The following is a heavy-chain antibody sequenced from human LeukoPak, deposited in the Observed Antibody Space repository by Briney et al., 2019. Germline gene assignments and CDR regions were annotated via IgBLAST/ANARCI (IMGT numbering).Heavy chain of an antibody. J-gene: IGHJ4*02. V-gene: IGHV3-21*01. CDR2: ISSSSSYI. Sequence: PGGSLRLSCAASGFTFSSYSMNWVRQAPGKGLEWVSSISSSSSYIYYADSVEGRFTVSRDNAKNSLYLQMNSLRAEDTAVYYCARDRTTVVTPKHFDYWGQGTLVTVSS. D-gene: IGHD4-23*01. CDR3: ARDRTTVVTPKHFDY. CDR1: GFTFSSYS.